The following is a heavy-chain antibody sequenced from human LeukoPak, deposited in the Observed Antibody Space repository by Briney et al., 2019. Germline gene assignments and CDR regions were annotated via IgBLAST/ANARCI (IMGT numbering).Heavy chain of an antibody. Sequence: SETLSLTYTVSGGSISSSSYYWGWIRQPPGKGLEWIGSIYYSGSTYYNPSLKSRVTISVDTSKNQFSLKLSSVTAADTAVYYCATAAFGELFVWGQGTLVTVSS. CDR3: ATAAFGELFV. V-gene: IGHV4-39*07. D-gene: IGHD3-10*01. J-gene: IGHJ4*02. CDR1: GGSISSSSYY. CDR2: IYYSGST.